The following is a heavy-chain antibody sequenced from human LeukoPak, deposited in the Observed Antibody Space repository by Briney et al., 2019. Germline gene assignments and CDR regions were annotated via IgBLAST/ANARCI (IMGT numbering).Heavy chain of an antibody. Sequence: SGGSLTLSCAASGYTFSRHGIHWVRQAPGKGLEWVAVVWYDGRNRDYADSVKGRFTISKDNSNNMVFLQMDRLRAEDTAVYYCARLWGGNGYSGGSLNLWGQGTLVTVSS. CDR1: GYTFSRHG. V-gene: IGHV3-33*01. CDR2: VWYDGRNR. D-gene: IGHD3-16*01. J-gene: IGHJ5*02. CDR3: ARLWGGNGYSGGSLNL.